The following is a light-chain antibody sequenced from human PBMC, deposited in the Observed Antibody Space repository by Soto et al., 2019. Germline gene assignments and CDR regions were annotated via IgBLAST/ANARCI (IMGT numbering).Light chain of an antibody. CDR3: ETWVSNTYV. J-gene: IGLJ1*01. V-gene: IGLV4-60*02. Sequence: QSVLTQSSSASASLGPSVKLTCTLSSGHSTYIIAWHQQQPGKAPRYLMKLEGSGSYNKGSGVPDRFSGSSSGADRYLTISNLQFEDEADYYCETWVSNTYVFGTGTKLTVL. CDR1: SGHSTYI. CDR2: LEGSGSY.